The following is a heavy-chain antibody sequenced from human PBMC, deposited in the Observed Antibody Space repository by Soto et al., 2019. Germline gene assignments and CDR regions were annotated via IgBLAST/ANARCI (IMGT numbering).Heavy chain of an antibody. CDR3: AGWGGHDYNY. CDR2: INPDGSVG. V-gene: IGHV3-7*03. J-gene: IGHJ4*02. CDR1: GFTFSTYW. Sequence: EVQLLGSGGGLVQPGGSLRLSCVASGFTFSTYWMNWVRQAPGMGLGWVANINPDGSVGTYVDSVKGRFTTSRDNAKNSLYLQMHSLRAYDTAVYFCAGWGGHDYNYWGQGILVTVSS. D-gene: IGHD3-16*01.